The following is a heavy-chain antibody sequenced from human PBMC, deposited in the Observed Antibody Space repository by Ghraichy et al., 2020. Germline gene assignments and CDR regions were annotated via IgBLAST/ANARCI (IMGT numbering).Heavy chain of an antibody. D-gene: IGHD3-3*01. Sequence: SCAASGFTFSSYAMSWVRQAPGKGLEWVSAISGSGGSTYYADSVKGRFTISRDNSKNTLYLQMNSLRAEDTAVYYCAKDSTYYDFWSGYYHLFPYYDYGMDVWGQGTTVTVSS. CDR2: ISGSGGST. V-gene: IGHV3-23*01. J-gene: IGHJ6*02. CDR1: GFTFSSYA. CDR3: AKDSTYYDFWSGYYHLFPYYDYGMDV.